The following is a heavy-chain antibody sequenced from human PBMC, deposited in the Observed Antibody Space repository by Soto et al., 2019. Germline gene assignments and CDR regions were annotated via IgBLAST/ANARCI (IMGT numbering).Heavy chain of an antibody. J-gene: IGHJ4*02. D-gene: IGHD5-12*01. Sequence: QVQLQESGPGLVKPSGTLSLTCAVSGGSISSSNWWSWVRQPPGKGLEWIGEIYHSGSTNYNPSLQSRVTISVDKSKNQFSLKLSSVTAADTAVYYCAREIPDIVATIGGAYFDYWGQGTLVTVSS. CDR1: GGSISSSNW. CDR2: IYHSGST. CDR3: AREIPDIVATIGGAYFDY. V-gene: IGHV4-4*02.